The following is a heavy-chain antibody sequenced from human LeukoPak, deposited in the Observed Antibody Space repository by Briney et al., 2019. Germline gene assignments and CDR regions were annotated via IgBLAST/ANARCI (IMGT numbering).Heavy chain of an antibody. J-gene: IGHJ4*02. CDR2: ISAYNGNT. CDR1: GYTFTSYG. D-gene: IGHD6-19*01. Sequence: GASVKVSCKASGYTFTSYGISWVRQAPGQGLEWMGWISAYNGNTNYAQKLQGRVTMTTDTSTSTAYMELRSLRSDDTAVYYCARDPAPYSSGWYFDYWGQGTLVTVSS. V-gene: IGHV1-18*01. CDR3: ARDPAPYSSGWYFDY.